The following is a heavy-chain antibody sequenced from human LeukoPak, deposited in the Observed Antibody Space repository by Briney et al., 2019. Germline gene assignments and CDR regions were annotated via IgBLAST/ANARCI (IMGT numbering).Heavy chain of an antibody. D-gene: IGHD2-15*01. J-gene: IGHJ4*02. V-gene: IGHV1-8*01. CDR1: GYTFTSYD. CDR2: MNLNSGNT. Sequence: ASVKVSCKASGYTFTSYDINWVRQAAGQGLEWMGWMNLNSGNTGYAQKFQGRVTMTTDTSTSTAYMELRSLRSDDTAVYYCARAVYCSGGSCYCNLRNSDYWGQGTLVTVSS. CDR3: ARAVYCSGGSCYCNLRNSDY.